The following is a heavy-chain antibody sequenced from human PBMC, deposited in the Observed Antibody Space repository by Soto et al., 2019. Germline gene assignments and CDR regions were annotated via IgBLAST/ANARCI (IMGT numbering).Heavy chain of an antibody. CDR2: ISWNSGSI. V-gene: IGHV3-9*01. CDR1: GFTFDEYA. Sequence: EVQLVESGGGLVQPGRSLRLSCAASGFTFDEYAMHWVRQAPGKGLEWVSGISWNSGSIGYADSVKGRFTISRDNAKNSLYLQMNSLRTGDTAFYYCARDIVATILEGGDGMDVWGQGTTVTVSS. CDR3: ARDIVATILEGGDGMDV. D-gene: IGHD5-12*01. J-gene: IGHJ6*02.